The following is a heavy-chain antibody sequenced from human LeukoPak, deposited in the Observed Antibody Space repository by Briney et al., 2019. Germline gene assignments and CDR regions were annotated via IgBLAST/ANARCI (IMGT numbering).Heavy chain of an antibody. D-gene: IGHD3-9*01. V-gene: IGHV3-7*01. CDR3: ARVAPYDILTGYYVS. J-gene: IGHJ4*02. CDR1: GFTFISYW. Sequence: GAXRLSCAASGFTFISYWMSWVRQAPGKGLEWVANIKQDGSEKYYVDSVKGRFTISRDNAKNSLYLQMNSLRAEDTAVYYCARVAPYDILTGYYVSWGQGTLVTVSS. CDR2: IKQDGSEK.